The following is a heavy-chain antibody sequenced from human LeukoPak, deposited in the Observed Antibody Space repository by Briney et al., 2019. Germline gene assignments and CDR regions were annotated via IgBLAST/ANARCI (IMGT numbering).Heavy chain of an antibody. CDR2: INHSGST. CDR1: GGSFSGYY. CDR3: ARDRHSGYDSSGSMTETCDP. Sequence: SETLSLTCAVYGGSFSGYYWSWIRQPPGKGLEWIGEINHSGSTNYNPSLKSRVTISVDTSKNQFSLKLSSVTAADTAVYYCARDRHSGYDSSGSMTETCDPWGQGTLVTVSS. D-gene: IGHD3-22*01. V-gene: IGHV4-34*01. J-gene: IGHJ5*02.